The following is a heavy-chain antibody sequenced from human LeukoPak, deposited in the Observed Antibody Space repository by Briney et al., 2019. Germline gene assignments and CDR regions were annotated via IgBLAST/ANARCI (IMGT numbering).Heavy chain of an antibody. V-gene: IGHV3-33*06. CDR1: GFTFSSYG. CDR2: IWYDGSNK. J-gene: IGHJ4*02. Sequence: TGGSLRLSCAASGFTFSSYGMHWVRQARGKGLEWVAVIWYDGSNKYYADSVKGRFTISRDNSKNTLYLQMNSLRAEDTAVYYCAKDRRGTTLFDYWGQGTLVTVSS. D-gene: IGHD3-16*01. CDR3: AKDRRGTTLFDY.